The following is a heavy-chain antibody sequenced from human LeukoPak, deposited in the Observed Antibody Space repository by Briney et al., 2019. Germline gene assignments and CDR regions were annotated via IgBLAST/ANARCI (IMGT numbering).Heavy chain of an antibody. V-gene: IGHV4-59*01. J-gene: IGHJ4*02. D-gene: IGHD2-15*01. CDR2: IYYGGST. Sequence: SETLSLTCTVSGGSISSYYWSWIRQPPGKGLEWIGYIYYGGSTNYNPSLKSRVTISVDTSKNQFSLKLSSVTAADTAVYYCAREACSGGSCYSGYFDYWGQGTLVTVSS. CDR1: GGSISSYY. CDR3: AREACSGGSCYSGYFDY.